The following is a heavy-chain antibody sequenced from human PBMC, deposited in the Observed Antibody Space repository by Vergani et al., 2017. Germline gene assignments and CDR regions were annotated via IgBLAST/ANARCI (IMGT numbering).Heavy chain of an antibody. Sequence: QVQLVQSGAEAKKPGSSVKVSCKAPGGTFSSYAISWVRQAPGQGLEWMGGIIPIFGTATYAQKFQGRVTITADESTSTAYMELSSLGSEDTAVYYCALAGSGSSPYYYYYVDVWGKGTTVIVS. D-gene: IGHD3-10*01. CDR2: IIPIFGTA. V-gene: IGHV1-69*01. CDR3: ALAGSGSSPYYYYYVDV. CDR1: GGTFSSYA. J-gene: IGHJ6*03.